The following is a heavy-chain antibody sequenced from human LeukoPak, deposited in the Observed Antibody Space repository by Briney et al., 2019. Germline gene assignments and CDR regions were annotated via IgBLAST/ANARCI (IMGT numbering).Heavy chain of an antibody. D-gene: IGHD3-10*01. CDR2: IIPILGIA. CDR1: GGTFSSYA. Sequence: SVKVSCKASGGTFSSYAISWVRQAPGQGFEWMGRIIPILGIANYAQKFQGRVTITADKSTSTAYMELNSLRSEDTAVYYCARAFTITMVRGVDNWFDPWGQGTLVTVSS. V-gene: IGHV1-69*04. J-gene: IGHJ5*02. CDR3: ARAFTITMVRGVDNWFDP.